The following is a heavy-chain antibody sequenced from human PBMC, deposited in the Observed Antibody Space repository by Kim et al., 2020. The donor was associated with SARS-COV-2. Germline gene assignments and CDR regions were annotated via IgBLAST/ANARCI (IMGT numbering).Heavy chain of an antibody. Sequence: SQTLSLTCDISGDSVSSNSAAWNWIRQSPSRGLEWLGRTYYRSKWYTDYALSVKGRITINPDTSKNQFSLQLNYVTPEDTAVYYCARDRHSAGTGVDYWGQGTLVTVSS. CDR1: GDSVSSNSAA. CDR3: ARDRHSAGTGVDY. CDR2: TYYRSKWYT. J-gene: IGHJ4*02. D-gene: IGHD1-26*01. V-gene: IGHV6-1*01.